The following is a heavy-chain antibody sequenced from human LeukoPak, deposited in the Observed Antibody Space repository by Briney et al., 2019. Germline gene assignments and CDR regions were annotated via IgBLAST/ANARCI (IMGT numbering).Heavy chain of an antibody. D-gene: IGHD3-22*01. CDR1: GYTFTGYY. CDR2: INPNSGGT. V-gene: IGHV1-2*02. Sequence: ASVKVSCKASGYTFTGYYMHWVRQAPGQGLEWMGWINPNSGGTNYAQKFQGRVTMTRDTSISTAYMELSRLRSDDTAVYYCASLDYYDSSGYYYAGEYWGQGTLVTVSS. J-gene: IGHJ4*02. CDR3: ASLDYYDSSGYYYAGEY.